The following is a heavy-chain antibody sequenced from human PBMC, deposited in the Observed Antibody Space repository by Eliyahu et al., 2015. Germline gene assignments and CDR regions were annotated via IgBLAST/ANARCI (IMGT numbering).Heavy chain of an antibody. CDR1: GFTFSRYS. CDR2: ISSSSSNI. V-gene: IGHV3-48*02. D-gene: IGHD1-26*01. Sequence: EVQLVESGGGLVQPGGSLRFSCAASGFTFSRYSMNWVRQAPGKGLEWVSHISSSSSNIYYADSVKGRFTISRDNAKNSLYLQMNSLRDEDTAVYYCARDEEWELDYWGQGTLVTVSS. CDR3: ARDEEWELDY. J-gene: IGHJ4*02.